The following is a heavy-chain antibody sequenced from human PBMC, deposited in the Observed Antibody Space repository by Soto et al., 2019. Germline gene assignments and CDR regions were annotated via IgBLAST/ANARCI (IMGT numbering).Heavy chain of an antibody. V-gene: IGHV3-30*18. CDR3: AKAGGKVSTPFDP. J-gene: IGHJ5*02. Sequence: QVHLVESWGGVVQPGRSLRLSCAAGYSFVYGMHWVRQAPGKGLEWVSFISYDGRNKYYADSVKGRFTVSIDTSRNTVFLDMDRLRIEDTAVYYCAKAGGKVSTPFDPWGQGTLVTVSP. CDR1: GYSFVYG. CDR2: ISYDGRNK. D-gene: IGHD2-8*01.